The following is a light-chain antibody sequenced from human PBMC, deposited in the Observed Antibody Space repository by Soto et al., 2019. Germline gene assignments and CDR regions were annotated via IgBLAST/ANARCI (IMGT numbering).Light chain of an antibody. CDR3: QQYNSYSLT. V-gene: IGKV1-5*01. J-gene: IGKJ1*01. CDR1: QSISSW. Sequence: DIQMTQSPSTLSASVGDRVTITCRASQSISSWLAWYQHKPGKAPQLLIYDASNLESGVPSRFSGSGSGTEFTLTISSLQPDDSATYFCQQYNSYSLTFGQGTKVDI. CDR2: DAS.